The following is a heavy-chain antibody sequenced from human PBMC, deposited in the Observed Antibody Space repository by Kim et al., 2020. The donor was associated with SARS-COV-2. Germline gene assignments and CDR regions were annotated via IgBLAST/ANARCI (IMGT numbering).Heavy chain of an antibody. Sequence: GGSLRLSCAASGFTFSSYWMHWVRQAPGKGLVWVSNINSDGSITRYADSVKGRFTISRDNAKNTLYLQMNSLRVEDTAVYYCARITAPGDWGQGTLVTVS. D-gene: IGHD6-13*01. CDR3: ARITAPGD. CDR1: GFTFSSYW. V-gene: IGHV3-74*01. CDR2: INSDGSIT. J-gene: IGHJ4*02.